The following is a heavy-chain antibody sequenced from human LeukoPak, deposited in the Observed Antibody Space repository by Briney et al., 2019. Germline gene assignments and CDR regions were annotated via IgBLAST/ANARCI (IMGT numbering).Heavy chain of an antibody. D-gene: IGHD3-16*01. CDR1: GDSVDSGSYY. CDR3: ARHYGP. J-gene: IGHJ4*02. V-gene: IGHV4-61*01. Sequence: SETLSLTCSVSGDSVDSGSYYWTWIRQPPGRGLEWIGYIYTLGSTIYNPSLKSRVTISVDKSKNQFSLKLSSVTAADTAVYYCARHYGPWGQGTLVTVSS. CDR2: IYTLGST.